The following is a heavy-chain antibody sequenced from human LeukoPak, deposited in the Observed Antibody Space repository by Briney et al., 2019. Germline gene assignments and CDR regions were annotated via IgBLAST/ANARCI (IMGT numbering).Heavy chain of an antibody. D-gene: IGHD6-13*01. CDR2: IIPISGTA. CDR1: GGTFSSYA. V-gene: IGHV1-69*05. Sequence: ASVKVSCKASGGTFSSYAISWVRQAPGQGLEWMGRIIPISGTANYAQKFQGRVTITTDESTSTAYMELSSLRSEDTAVYYCASSIAAAGILSYWGQGTLVTVSS. CDR3: ASSIAAAGILSY. J-gene: IGHJ4*02.